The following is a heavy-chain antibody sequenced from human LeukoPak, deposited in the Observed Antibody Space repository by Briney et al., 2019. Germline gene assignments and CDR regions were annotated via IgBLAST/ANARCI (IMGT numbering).Heavy chain of an antibody. J-gene: IGHJ6*03. V-gene: IGHV4-4*07. CDR1: GGSISSYY. Sequence: SETLSLTCTVSGGSISSYYWSWIRQPAGKGLEWIGRIYASGSTNYNPSLKSRVTMSVDTSKNQFSLKLSSVTAADTAVYYCARLSYCSSTSCYSDYYYYMDVWGKGTTVTVSS. CDR3: ARLSYCSSTSCYSDYYYYMDV. D-gene: IGHD2-2*02. CDR2: IYASGST.